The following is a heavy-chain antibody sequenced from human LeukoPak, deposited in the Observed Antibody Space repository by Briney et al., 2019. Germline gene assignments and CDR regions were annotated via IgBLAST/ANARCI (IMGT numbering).Heavy chain of an antibody. CDR2: ITDSGSTI. Sequence: GLSLRLSCAASGFSFSDYYMSWVRQAPGKGLEWISYITDSGSTIYYAESVKGRFTISRDDAKTSLYLQMNNLRAEDTAVYYCARDRDCGTTTCSIDYWGQGTLVTVSS. D-gene: IGHD2-2*01. J-gene: IGHJ4*02. CDR1: GFSFSDYY. CDR3: ARDRDCGTTTCSIDY. V-gene: IGHV3-11*01.